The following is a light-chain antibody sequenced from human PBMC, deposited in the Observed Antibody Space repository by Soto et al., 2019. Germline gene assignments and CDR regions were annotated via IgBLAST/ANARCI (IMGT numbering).Light chain of an antibody. CDR1: SAYSNYK. V-gene: IGLV9-49*02. CDR2: VGTGGIVG. Sequence: QPVLSQPPSASASLGASVTLTCTLSSAYSNYKVDWYQQRPGKGPRFVMRVGTGGIVGSKGDGIPDRFSVLGSGLNRYLTIKNIQEEDESDYYCGADHGSGNNFVSVVFGGGTKLTVL. CDR3: GADHGSGNNFVSVV. J-gene: IGLJ2*01.